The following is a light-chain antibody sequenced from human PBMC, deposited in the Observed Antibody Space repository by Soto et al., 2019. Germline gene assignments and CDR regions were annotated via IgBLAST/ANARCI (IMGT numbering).Light chain of an antibody. CDR3: CSYAGSYTYVV. J-gene: IGLJ2*01. CDR2: DVY. Sequence: QSALTQPRSVSGSPGQSGTISCTGTSSDVGGYNYVSWYQQHPGKAPKLMIYDVYKRPSGVPDRFSGSKSGNTASLTISGVQAEDEADYYCCSYAGSYTYVVFGGGTKLTV. CDR1: SSDVGGYNY. V-gene: IGLV2-11*01.